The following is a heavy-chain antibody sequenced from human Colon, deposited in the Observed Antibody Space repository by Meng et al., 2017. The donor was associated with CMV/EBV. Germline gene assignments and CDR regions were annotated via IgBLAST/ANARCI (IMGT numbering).Heavy chain of an antibody. J-gene: IGHJ6*02. V-gene: IGHV3-21*01. Sequence: GGSLRLSCAASGFTFKIHSMNWIRQAPGKGLEWVSSISSGSDDTYYADSVKGRFTISRDNAKNSLYLQMNSLRAEDTAVYYCARVTGKWELLGVDYGMDVWGQGTTVTVSS. CDR2: ISSGSDDT. CDR1: GFTFKIHS. D-gene: IGHD1-26*01. CDR3: ARVTGKWELLGVDYGMDV.